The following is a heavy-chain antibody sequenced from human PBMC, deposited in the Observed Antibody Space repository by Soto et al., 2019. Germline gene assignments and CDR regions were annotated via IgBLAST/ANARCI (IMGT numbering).Heavy chain of an antibody. D-gene: IGHD3-10*01. CDR2: IYYSGST. CDR3: ARDRGYGSGCYYFDP. V-gene: IGHV4-61*01. J-gene: IGHJ5*02. CDR1: GRTLNSGTYY. Sequence: SDPLSLTCTASGRTLNSGTYYWSWIRQPPGKELEWIGYIYYSGSTNYNPSLKNRVTISVDTSKNQFSLKLTSVIAADTAVYYCARDRGYGSGCYYFDPWGQGSLVT.